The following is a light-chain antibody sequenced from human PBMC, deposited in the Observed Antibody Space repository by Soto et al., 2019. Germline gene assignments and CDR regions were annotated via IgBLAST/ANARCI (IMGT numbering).Light chain of an antibody. CDR1: SSDIGGYDY. J-gene: IGLJ2*01. V-gene: IGLV2-14*01. Sequence: QSALTQPASVSGSPGQSITLSCTGTSSDIGGYDYVSWYQRHPGKAPKLIIYDVNNRPSGVSNRFSGSKSGNTASLTISGLQVEDEADYYCTSYASGSSHVVFGGGTKLTVL. CDR2: DVN. CDR3: TSYASGSSHVV.